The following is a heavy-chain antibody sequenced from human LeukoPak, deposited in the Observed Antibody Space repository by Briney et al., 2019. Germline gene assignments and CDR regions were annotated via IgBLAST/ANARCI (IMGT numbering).Heavy chain of an antibody. V-gene: IGHV1-18*01. CDR3: ARDLWTTVTVMNWFDP. Sequence: GASVKVSCEASGYTFTSYGISWVRQAPGQGLEWMGWISAYNGNTNYAQKLQGRVTMTTDTSTSTAYMELRGLRSDDTAVYYCARDLWTTVTVMNWFDPWGQGTLVTVSS. CDR1: GYTFTSYG. J-gene: IGHJ5*02. D-gene: IGHD4-11*01. CDR2: ISAYNGNT.